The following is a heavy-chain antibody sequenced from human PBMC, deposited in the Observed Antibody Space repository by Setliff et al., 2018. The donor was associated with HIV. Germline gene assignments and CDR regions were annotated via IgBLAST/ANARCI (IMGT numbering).Heavy chain of an antibody. D-gene: IGHD4-17*01. CDR1: GFTFINYE. CDR3: ARGRPWGVTTTHGMDV. V-gene: IGHV3-74*01. Sequence: GGSLRLSCTASGFTFINYEMHWVRQAPGEGLEWVSAILSTGARTFYADSVKGRFTSSRDNAKNTLFLQMNSLGSEATAVYYCARGRPWGVTTTHGMDVWGQGTTVTVSS. CDR2: ILSTGART. J-gene: IGHJ6*02.